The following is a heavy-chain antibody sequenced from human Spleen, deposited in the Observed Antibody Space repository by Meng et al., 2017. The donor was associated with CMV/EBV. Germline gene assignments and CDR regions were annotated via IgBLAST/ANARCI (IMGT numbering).Heavy chain of an antibody. CDR2: INPNSGGT. J-gene: IGHJ5*01. D-gene: IGHD1-26*01. Sequence: ASVKVSCKASGYTFTDYYIHWVRQAPGQGLEWMGWINPNSGGTNYAQKFQGRATMTRDTSISTGYMELSRLRSADTAMYYCARDSSAVHNWLDSWGQGTLVTVSS. V-gene: IGHV1-2*02. CDR1: GYTFTDYY. CDR3: ARDSSAVHNWLDS.